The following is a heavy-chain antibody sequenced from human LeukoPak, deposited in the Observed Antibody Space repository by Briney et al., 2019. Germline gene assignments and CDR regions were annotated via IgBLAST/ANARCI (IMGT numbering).Heavy chain of an antibody. CDR3: ARWRWSQFDFEH. D-gene: IGHD2-8*01. CDR1: GFTYITYW. CDR2: IKGDESYT. V-gene: IGHV3-7*01. J-gene: IGHJ4*02. Sequence: HPGGSLRLSCAASGFTYITYWMSWVRQAPGKGLEWVASIKGDESYTEYVDSVKGRFTISRDNAKNSVYLQMISLRVEDTAVYYCARWRWSQFDFEHWGRGTLVTVSS.